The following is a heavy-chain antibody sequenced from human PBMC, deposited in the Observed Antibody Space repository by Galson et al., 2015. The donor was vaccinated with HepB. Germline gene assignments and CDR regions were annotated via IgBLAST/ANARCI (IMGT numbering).Heavy chain of an antibody. CDR3: ARWRRGYSGYRWFDP. Sequence: ETLSLTCPVSGGSISSYYWSWLRQPPGKGLEWIGEINHSGSTNYNPSLKSRVTISVDTSKNQFSLKLSSVTAADTAVYYCARWRRGYSGYRWFDPWGQGTLVTVSS. CDR2: INHSGST. CDR1: GGSISSYY. D-gene: IGHD5-12*01. V-gene: IGHV4-34*01. J-gene: IGHJ5*02.